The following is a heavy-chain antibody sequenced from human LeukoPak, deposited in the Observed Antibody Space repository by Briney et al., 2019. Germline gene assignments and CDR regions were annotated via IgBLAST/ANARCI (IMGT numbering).Heavy chain of an antibody. CDR1: GYTFTGNY. CDR2: INPSSGVT. J-gene: IGHJ4*02. CDR3: ARRGFDY. V-gene: IGHV1-2*06. Sequence: ASVKVSCKASGYTFTGNYIHWKRQPAQQGLEWMGRINPSSGVTYVVQKFQDRVTMTRDKSNSTAFMEMSGLRSDDTAAYYCARRGFDYWGQGTLVTVSS.